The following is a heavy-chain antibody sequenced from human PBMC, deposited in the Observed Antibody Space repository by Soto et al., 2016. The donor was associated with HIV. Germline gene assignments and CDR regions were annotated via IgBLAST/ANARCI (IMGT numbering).Heavy chain of an antibody. D-gene: IGHD3-10*01. CDR2: IYSGGST. J-gene: IGHJ6*02. CDR1: GFTVSSNS. V-gene: IGHV3-66*01. Sequence: EVQLVESGGGLVQPGGSLRLSCAASGFTVSSNSMSWVRQAPGKGLEWVSVIYSGGSTYHADSVKGRFTISRDNSKNTLYLQMNSLRVEDTAVYYCARSYEGVIRGVLFSKQPYYGMDVWGQGDHGHRLL. CDR3: ARSYEGVIRGVLFSKQPYYGMDV.